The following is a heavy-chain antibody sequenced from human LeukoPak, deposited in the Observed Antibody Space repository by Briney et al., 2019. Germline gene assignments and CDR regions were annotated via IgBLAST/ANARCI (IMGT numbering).Heavy chain of an antibody. D-gene: IGHD3-22*01. CDR2: ISAYDCDT. J-gene: IGHJ4*02. Sequence: GASVKVSCKASGYTFTIYGINWVRQAPGQGPEWMGWISAYDCDTKFAQNFQGRVTMTTDPSTSTAYMELRSLRPDDTAVYYCARDYYDNSGYYSHSGGYWGQGTLVTVSS. CDR1: GYTFTIYG. V-gene: IGHV1-18*01. CDR3: ARDYYDNSGYYSHSGGY.